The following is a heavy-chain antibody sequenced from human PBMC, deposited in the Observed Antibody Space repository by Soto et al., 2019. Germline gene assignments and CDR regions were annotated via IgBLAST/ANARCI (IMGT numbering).Heavy chain of an antibody. CDR3: ARVGQGRYYFDY. J-gene: IGHJ4*02. CDR1: GFAFSSYW. V-gene: IGHV3-74*01. Sequence: EVHLVESGGGSVQPGGSLRLSCAGSGFAFSSYWIHWVRQVPGKGLVWVSRINSDGSTTSYADSVRGRFTISRDNAKDTLYLQMNSLRAEDTALYYCARVGQGRYYFDYWGQGTLATVSS. CDR2: INSDGSTT.